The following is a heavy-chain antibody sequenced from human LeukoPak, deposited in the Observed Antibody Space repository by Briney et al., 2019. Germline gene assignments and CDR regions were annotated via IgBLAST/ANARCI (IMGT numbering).Heavy chain of an antibody. CDR1: GGTFSSYA. CDR3: ARVEYYDSSGYPLDY. V-gene: IGHV1-69*13. CDR2: TIPIFGTA. J-gene: IGHJ4*02. Sequence: SVKVSCKASGGTFSSYAISWVRQAPGQGLEWMGGTIPIFGTANYAQKFQGRVTITADESTSTAYMELSSLRSEDTAVYYCARVEYYDSSGYPLDYWGQGTLVTVSS. D-gene: IGHD3-22*01.